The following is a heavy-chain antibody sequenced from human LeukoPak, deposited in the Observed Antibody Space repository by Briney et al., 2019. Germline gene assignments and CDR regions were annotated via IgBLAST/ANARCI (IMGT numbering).Heavy chain of an antibody. CDR2: IYYSGST. D-gene: IGHD2-2*01. CDR3: ARDQERYSSSNGYYYYGMDV. CDR1: GGSISSSSYY. J-gene: IGHJ6*02. Sequence: PSETLSLTCTVSGGSISSSSYYWGWIRQPPGKGLEWIGSIYYSGSTYYNPSLKSRVTISVDTSKNQFSLKLSSVTAADTAVYYCARDQERYSSSNGYYYYGMDVWGQGTTVTVSS. V-gene: IGHV4-39*07.